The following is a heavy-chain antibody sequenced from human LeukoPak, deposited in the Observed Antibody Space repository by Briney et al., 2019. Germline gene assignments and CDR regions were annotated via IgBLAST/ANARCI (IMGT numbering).Heavy chain of an antibody. D-gene: IGHD2/OR15-2a*01. CDR1: GFTFSSYA. CDR2: ISGSGGST. V-gene: IGHV3-23*01. CDR3: AKCACKSSYYYYGMDV. J-gene: IGHJ6*02. Sequence: GGSLRLSCAPSGFTFSSYAMSWVRQAPRKGLEWVSGISGSGGSTYYADSAKGRFTISRNHSKNTLYPKMNSLRAEDTAVYYCAKCACKSSYYYYGMDVWGQGTTVTVSS.